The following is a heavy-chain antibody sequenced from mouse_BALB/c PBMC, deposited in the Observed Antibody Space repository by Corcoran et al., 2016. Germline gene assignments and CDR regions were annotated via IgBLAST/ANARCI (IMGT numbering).Heavy chain of an antibody. CDR3: ARDRDGNSWFAY. CDR2: ISYDGSN. Sequence: DVQLQESGPGLVKPSQSLSLTCSVTGYSITSGYYWNWIRQFPGNKLEWMGYISYDGSNNYNPSLKNRISITRDTSKNQFFLKLKSVTTEDTATYYCARDRDGNSWFAYWGQGTLVTVSA. J-gene: IGHJ3*01. D-gene: IGHD2-1*01. CDR1: GYSITSGYY. V-gene: IGHV3-6*02.